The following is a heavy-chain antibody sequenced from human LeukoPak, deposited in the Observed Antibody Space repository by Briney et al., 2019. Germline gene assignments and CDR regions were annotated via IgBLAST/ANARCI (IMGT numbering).Heavy chain of an antibody. CDR2: ISGSGGNT. CDR3: ARDRGAYCGGDCYLGFDY. CDR1: GFNLSSYA. J-gene: IGHJ4*01. D-gene: IGHD2-21*02. V-gene: IGHV3-23*01. Sequence: GGSLRLSCAASGFNLSSYAMNWVRQAPGKGLEWVSAISGSGGNTYFADSVKGRFSISRDISKNTLSLLMNSLRAEDTAVYYCARDRGAYCGGDCYLGFDYWGRGTLVTVSS.